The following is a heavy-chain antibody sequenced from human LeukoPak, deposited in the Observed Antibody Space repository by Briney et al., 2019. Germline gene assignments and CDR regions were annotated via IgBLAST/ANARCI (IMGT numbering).Heavy chain of an antibody. CDR1: GFTFSSYS. Sequence: GGSLRLSCAASGFTFSSYSMNWVRQAPGKGLEWISYISSSTGTIYYADSVKGRFTISRDNAKNSLYLQMNSLRDEDTAVYYCARDLAGSRWSYHFDYWGQGTLVTVSS. V-gene: IGHV3-48*02. CDR3: ARDLAGSRWSYHFDY. J-gene: IGHJ4*02. D-gene: IGHD6-13*01. CDR2: ISSSTGTI.